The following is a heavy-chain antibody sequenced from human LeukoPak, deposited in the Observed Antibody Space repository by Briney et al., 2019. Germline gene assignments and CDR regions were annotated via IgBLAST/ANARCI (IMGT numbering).Heavy chain of an antibody. CDR2: IRYDGSNK. CDR1: GFTFSSYG. D-gene: IGHD3-9*01. CDR3: AKDFRAGGIRYFDWLPAGPKRRAGCSLDY. J-gene: IGHJ4*02. Sequence: GGSLRLSCAASGFTFSSYGMHWVRQAPGKGLEWVAFIRYDGSNKYYADSVKGRLTISRDNSKNTLYLQMNSLRAEDTAVYYCAKDFRAGGIRYFDWLPAGPKRRAGCSLDYWGQGTLVTVSS. V-gene: IGHV3-30*02.